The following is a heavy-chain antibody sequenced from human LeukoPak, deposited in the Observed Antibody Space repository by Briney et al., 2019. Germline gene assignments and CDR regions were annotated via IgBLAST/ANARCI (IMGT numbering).Heavy chain of an antibody. Sequence: GESLKISCNGSEDTFSLHWIAWVRQMPGKGLERMGIIYPGDSDTRYSPSFQGQVTISADKSFTTACLQWSSLKASDTAMYYCARALKQLGVIDNWGQGTLVTVSS. D-gene: IGHD3-16*02. J-gene: IGHJ4*02. CDR3: ARALKQLGVIDN. CDR2: IYPGDSDT. CDR1: EDTFSLHW. V-gene: IGHV5-51*01.